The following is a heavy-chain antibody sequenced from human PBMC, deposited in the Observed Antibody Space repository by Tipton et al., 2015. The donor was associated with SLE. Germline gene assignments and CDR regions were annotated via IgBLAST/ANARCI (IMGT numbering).Heavy chain of an antibody. J-gene: IGHJ4*02. V-gene: IGHV1-2*06. D-gene: IGHD6-19*01. CDR3: AIAVAGTLFFDH. CDR1: GYTFTGYH. Sequence: QVQLVQSGAEVRKPGASVKVSCKASGYTFTGYHIHWVRQAPGQGLEWMGRINPNSGATNYAQKVQGRVTMTTDTSTSTAYVELRSLRSDDTAVYYCAIAVAGTLFFDHWGQGTLVTVSS. CDR2: INPNSGAT.